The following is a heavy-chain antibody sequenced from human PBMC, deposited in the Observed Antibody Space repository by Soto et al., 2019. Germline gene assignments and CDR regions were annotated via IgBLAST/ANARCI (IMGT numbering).Heavy chain of an antibody. CDR1: GFTFSSYA. V-gene: IGHV3-30-3*01. D-gene: IGHD5-12*01. Sequence: QVQLVESGGGVVQPGRSLRLSCAASGFTFSSYAMHWVRQAPGKGLEWVAVISYDGSNKYYAESVKGRFTISRDNSKNTLYLQRNSLRAEDTAVYYCARDYYRFNSGYGFSMDVWGQGTTVTVSS. CDR2: ISYDGSNK. CDR3: ARDYYRFNSGYGFSMDV. J-gene: IGHJ6*02.